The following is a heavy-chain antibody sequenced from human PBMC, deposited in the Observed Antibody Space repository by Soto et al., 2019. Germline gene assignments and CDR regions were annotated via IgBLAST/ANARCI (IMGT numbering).Heavy chain of an antibody. CDR1: GDAFAGCY. J-gene: IGHJ6*02. CDR2: INPNSGGT. CDR3: AHQQQYYYDSSGNHVYYYYYYGMDV. V-gene: IGHV1-2*02. Sequence: ASVKFYCKASGDAFAGCYRQWVRQAPGQGLEWMGWINPNSGGTNYAQKFQGRVTMTRDTSISTAYMELSRLRSDDTAVYYCAHQQQYYYDSSGNHVYYYYYYGMDVWGQGTTVTVSS. D-gene: IGHD3-22*01.